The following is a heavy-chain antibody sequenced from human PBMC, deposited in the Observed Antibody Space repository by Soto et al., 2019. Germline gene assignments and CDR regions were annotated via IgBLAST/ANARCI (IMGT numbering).Heavy chain of an antibody. D-gene: IGHD6-19*01. CDR2: IKQDGSEK. CDR3: ARERYSSGWFSGDY. V-gene: IGHV3-7*05. Sequence: EVQLVESGGGLVQPGGSLGLSCAASGFTFSSYWMSWVRQAPGKGLAWVASIKQDGSEKYYVDSVKGRFTISRDNAKNSLYLQMNSLRAEDTALYYCARERYSSGWFSGDYWGQGTLVTVSS. CDR1: GFTFSSYW. J-gene: IGHJ4*02.